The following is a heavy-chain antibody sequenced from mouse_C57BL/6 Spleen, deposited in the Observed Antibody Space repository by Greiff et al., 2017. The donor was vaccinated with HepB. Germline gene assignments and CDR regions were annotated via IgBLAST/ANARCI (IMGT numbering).Heavy chain of an antibody. CDR1: GYTFTSYW. Sequence: VQLQQPGAELVMPGASVKLSCKASGYTFTSYWMHWVKQRPGQGLEWIGEIDPSDSYTNYNQKFKGKSTLTLDKSSSTAYMQLSSLTSEDSAVYYCARGAYYYGSSYAWFAYWGQGTLVTVSA. D-gene: IGHD1-1*01. J-gene: IGHJ3*01. CDR2: IDPSDSYT. CDR3: ARGAYYYGSSYAWFAY. V-gene: IGHV1-69*01.